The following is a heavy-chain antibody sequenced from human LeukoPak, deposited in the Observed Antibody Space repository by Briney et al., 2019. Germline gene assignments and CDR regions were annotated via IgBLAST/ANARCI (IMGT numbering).Heavy chain of an antibody. J-gene: IGHJ5*02. V-gene: IGHV4-34*01. CDR1: GGSFSGYY. CDR3: ARGRIADRLSS. D-gene: IGHD6-6*01. Sequence: PSETLSLTCAVFGGSFSGYYWSRIRQPPGKRLEWIGEINHSGGTSYTPSLKSRLTMSVDTSKNQFSLRLNSVTAADTAVYYCARGRIADRLSSWGQGTLVTVSS. CDR2: INHSGGT.